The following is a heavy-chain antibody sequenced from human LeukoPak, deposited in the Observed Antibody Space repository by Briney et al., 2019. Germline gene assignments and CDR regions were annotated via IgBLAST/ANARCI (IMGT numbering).Heavy chain of an antibody. CDR2: ISSRSSTI. V-gene: IGHV3-48*02. D-gene: IGHD3-22*01. J-gene: IGHJ4*02. CDR3: ARDQSWLPDY. CDR1: GFTFSSHD. Sequence: PGGSLSLSCAAPGFTFSSHDTNWVRQAPGKGLEWVSYISSRSSTIYYADSVKGRFTISRDNAKNSLFLQMNSLRDEETTVYFCARDQSWLPDYWGQGALVTVSS.